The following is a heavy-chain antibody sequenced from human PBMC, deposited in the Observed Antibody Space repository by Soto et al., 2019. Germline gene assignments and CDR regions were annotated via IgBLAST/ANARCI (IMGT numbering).Heavy chain of an antibody. J-gene: IGHJ6*02. CDR2: IRRKANSYTT. D-gene: IGHD6-19*01. CDR1: GLIFSDYH. Sequence: EVQLVESGGGLVQPGGSLRLSCAASGLIFSDYHMDWVRQAPGKGLEWVGRIRRKANSYTTEYAASVKGRFTISRDDSKNSLYLQMNSLKSEDTAVYYCAMLGGWSGGSSGMDVWGQGITVTVSS. V-gene: IGHV3-72*01. CDR3: AMLGGWSGGSSGMDV.